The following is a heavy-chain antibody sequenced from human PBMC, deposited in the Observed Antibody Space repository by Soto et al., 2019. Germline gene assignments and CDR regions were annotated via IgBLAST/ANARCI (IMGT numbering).Heavy chain of an antibody. Sequence: GGSLRLSCTASGLTFGDYAMSWVRQAPGKGLEWVGFIRGKAYTGTTEYAASVKGRFTISRDDSKSIAYLQMNSLKTEDTAVYYCTRDYYDTRGYYGMDVWGQGTKVTVSS. CDR1: GLTFGDYA. J-gene: IGHJ6*02. V-gene: IGHV3-49*04. CDR2: IRGKAYTGTT. D-gene: IGHD3-22*01. CDR3: TRDYYDTRGYYGMDV.